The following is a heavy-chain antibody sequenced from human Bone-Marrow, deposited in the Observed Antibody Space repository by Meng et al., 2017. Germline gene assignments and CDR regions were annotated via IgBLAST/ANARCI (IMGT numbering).Heavy chain of an antibody. Sequence: QELLEQAGTEVKKAGASVKACCKASGYTFTGYYMHWVRQAPEQGLEWMGIINPSGGSTSYAQKFQGRVTMTRDTSTSTVYMELSSLRSEDTAVYYCARETTRVWWFDPWGQGTLVTVSS. D-gene: IGHD1-1*01. CDR2: INPSGGST. J-gene: IGHJ5*02. CDR1: GYTFTGYY. V-gene: IGHV1-46*01. CDR3: ARETTRVWWFDP.